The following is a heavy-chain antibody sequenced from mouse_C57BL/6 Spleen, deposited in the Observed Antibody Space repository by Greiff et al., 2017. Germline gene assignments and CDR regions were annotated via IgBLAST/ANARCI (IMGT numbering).Heavy chain of an antibody. D-gene: IGHD1-1*01. V-gene: IGHV5-6*01. CDR1: GFTFSSYG. CDR2: LSSGGSYT. CDR3: ADYYGSTPWFAY. J-gene: IGHJ3*01. Sequence: EVQGVESGGDLVKPGGSLKLSCAASGFTFSSYGMSWVRQTPDKRLEWVATLSSGGSYTYYPDSVKGRFTISRDNAKNTLYLQMSSLKSEDTAMYYCADYYGSTPWFAYWGQGTLVTVSA.